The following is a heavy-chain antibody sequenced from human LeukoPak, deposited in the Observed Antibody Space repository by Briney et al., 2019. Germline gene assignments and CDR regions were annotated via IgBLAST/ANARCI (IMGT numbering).Heavy chain of an antibody. Sequence: ETLSLTCAVYGGSFSGYYWTWIRQPPGKGLEWIGEINHSGSTNYNPSLKSRVTMSVDTSLNQFSLKLRFVTAADTAVYYCARGCVGNCPKGATFDHWGQGTPVTVSS. D-gene: IGHD1-7*01. V-gene: IGHV4-34*01. J-gene: IGHJ4*02. CDR3: ARGCVGNCPKGATFDH. CDR1: GGSFSGYY. CDR2: INHSGST.